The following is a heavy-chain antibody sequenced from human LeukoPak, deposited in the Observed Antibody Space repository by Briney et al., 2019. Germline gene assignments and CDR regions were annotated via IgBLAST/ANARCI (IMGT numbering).Heavy chain of an antibody. CDR1: GFTFDDYA. J-gene: IGHJ4*02. CDR3: AKDREVVPAAISYFDY. Sequence: GGSLRLSCAASGFTFDDYAMHWVRQAPGKGLEWVSGISWNSGSVGYADSVKGRFTISRDNAKNSLYLQMNSLRAEDTALYYCAKDREVVPAAISYFDYWGQGTLVTVSS. V-gene: IGHV3-9*01. CDR2: ISWNSGSV. D-gene: IGHD2-2*01.